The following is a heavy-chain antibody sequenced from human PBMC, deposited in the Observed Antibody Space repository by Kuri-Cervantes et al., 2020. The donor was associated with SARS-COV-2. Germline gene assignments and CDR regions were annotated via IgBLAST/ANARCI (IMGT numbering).Heavy chain of an antibody. CDR3: ARDGGGSGWYVGYNWFDP. Sequence: GESLKISCAASGFTFSSYAMSWVRQAPGKGLEWVSAISGSGSTIYYADSVKGRFTISRDNAKNSLYLQMNSLRAEDTAVYYCARDGGGSGWYVGYNWFDPWGQGTLVTVSS. V-gene: IGHV3-23*01. CDR1: GFTFSSYA. J-gene: IGHJ5*02. CDR2: ISGSGSTI. D-gene: IGHD6-19*01.